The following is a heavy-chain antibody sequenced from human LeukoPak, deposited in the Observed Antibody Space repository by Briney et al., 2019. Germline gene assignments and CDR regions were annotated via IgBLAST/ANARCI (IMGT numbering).Heavy chain of an antibody. CDR1: GGTFSSYI. CDR3: ARWVEDIVVVPAVPNYYYYYYMDV. D-gene: IGHD2-2*01. J-gene: IGHJ6*03. V-gene: IGHV1-69*06. CDR2: IISIFGPA. Sequence: ASVKVSCKASGGTFSSYIISWVRQAPGQGLEWMGEIISIFGPANYAQRFQGRVTITADKSTNTAYMELSSLRSDDSAVYYCARWVEDIVVVPAVPNYYYYYYMDVWGKGTTVTVSS.